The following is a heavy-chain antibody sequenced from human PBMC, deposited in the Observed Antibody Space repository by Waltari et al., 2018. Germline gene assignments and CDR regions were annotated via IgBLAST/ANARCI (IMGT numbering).Heavy chain of an antibody. CDR3: ARDKPDYYDSSGYPTPSAFDI. CDR2: ISSISSTI. CDR1: GFTFSSYS. J-gene: IGHJ3*02. Sequence: EVQLVESGGGLVQPGGSLRLSCAASGFTFSSYSMNWVRQAPGKGMEWVSYISSISSTIYYADSVKGRFTISRDNAKNSLYLQMNSLRAEDTAVYYCARDKPDYYDSSGYPTPSAFDIWGQGTMVTVSS. D-gene: IGHD3-22*01. V-gene: IGHV3-48*01.